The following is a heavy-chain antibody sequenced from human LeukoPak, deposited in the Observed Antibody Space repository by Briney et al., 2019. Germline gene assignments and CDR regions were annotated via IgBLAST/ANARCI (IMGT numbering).Heavy chain of an antibody. D-gene: IGHD6-13*01. CDR3: ANRGSSPGAFDI. J-gene: IGHJ3*02. CDR2: IYASGST. V-gene: IGHV4-4*07. CDR1: GGSISSYY. Sequence: SETLSLTCTVSGGSISSYYWSWIRQPAGKGLEWIGRIYASGSTNYNPSLKSRVTISVDTSKTQFSLNLISVTAADTAVYYCANRGSSPGAFDIWGQGTMVAVSS.